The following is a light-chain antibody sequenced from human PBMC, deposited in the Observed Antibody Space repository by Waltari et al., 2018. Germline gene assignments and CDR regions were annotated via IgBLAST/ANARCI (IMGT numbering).Light chain of an antibody. V-gene: IGLV2-11*01. Sequence: QSALTQPRSVSGSPGQSVTISCTGPSSDVGGYNYVSWYQQHPGKAPKLMIHDVNKWPSGVPDRFSGSKSGNTASLTISGLQAEDEADYYCCSYAGSYIFGVFGGGTKLTVL. J-gene: IGLJ2*01. CDR2: DVN. CDR3: CSYAGSYIFGV. CDR1: SSDVGGYNY.